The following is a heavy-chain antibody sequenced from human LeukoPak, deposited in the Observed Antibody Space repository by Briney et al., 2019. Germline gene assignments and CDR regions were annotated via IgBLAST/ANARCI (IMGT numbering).Heavy chain of an antibody. CDR1: GFTFSSYA. D-gene: IGHD3-3*01. J-gene: IGHJ3*02. CDR3: ARGAAYDFWSGPETMAFDI. CDR2: ISSNGGST. Sequence: TGGSLRLSCAASGFTFSSYAMHWVRQAPGKGLEYVSAISSNGGSTYYANSVKGRFTISRDNSKNTLYLQMGSLRAEDMAVYYCARGAAYDFWSGPETMAFDIWGQGTMVTVSS. V-gene: IGHV3-64*01.